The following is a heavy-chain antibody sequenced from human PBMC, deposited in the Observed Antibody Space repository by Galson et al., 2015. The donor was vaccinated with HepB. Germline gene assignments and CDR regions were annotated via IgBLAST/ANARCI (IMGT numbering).Heavy chain of an antibody. Sequence: SLRLSCAASGFTFSSYSMNWVRRAPGKGLEWVSSISSSSSYIYYADSVKGRFTISRDNAKNSLYLQMNSLRAEDTAVYYCARDKDYGGNSGGYYFDYWGQGTLVTVSS. CDR2: ISSSSSYI. J-gene: IGHJ4*02. CDR3: ARDKDYGGNSGGYYFDY. V-gene: IGHV3-21*01. CDR1: GFTFSSYS. D-gene: IGHD4-23*01.